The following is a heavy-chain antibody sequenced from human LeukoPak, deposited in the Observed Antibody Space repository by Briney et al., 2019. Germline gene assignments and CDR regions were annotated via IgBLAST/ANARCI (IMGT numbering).Heavy chain of an antibody. Sequence: GSLRLSCAASGFTFSSYWMSWVRQAPGKGLEWIGEINHSGSTNYNPSLKSRVTISVDTPKNQFSLKLSSVTAADTAVYYCARGRYSSGWYADYFDYWGQGTLVTVSS. J-gene: IGHJ4*02. CDR2: INHSGST. CDR3: ARGRYSSGWYADYFDY. CDR1: GFTFSSYW. D-gene: IGHD6-19*01. V-gene: IGHV4-34*01.